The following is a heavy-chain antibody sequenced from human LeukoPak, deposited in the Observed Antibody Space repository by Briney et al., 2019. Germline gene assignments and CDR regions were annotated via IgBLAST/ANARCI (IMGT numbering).Heavy chain of an antibody. D-gene: IGHD3-10*01. CDR1: GGSFSGYY. CDR2: INHSGST. Sequence: SETLSLTCAVYGGSFSGYYWSWIRQAPGTGLEWIGEINHSGSTNYNPSLKSRVTISVDTSKNQFSLKLSSVTAADTAIYYCARARITMVRGVIIIRGGHFDSWGQGTLVTVSS. J-gene: IGHJ4*02. V-gene: IGHV4-34*01. CDR3: ARARITMVRGVIIIRGGHFDS.